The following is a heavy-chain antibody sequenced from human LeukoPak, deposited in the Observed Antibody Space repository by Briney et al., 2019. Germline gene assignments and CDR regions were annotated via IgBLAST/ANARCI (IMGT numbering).Heavy chain of an antibody. D-gene: IGHD1-26*01. CDR2: IHPNSGGT. CDR3: AREGGSHYYYYYYMEV. V-gene: IGHV1-2*06. Sequence: CASVKVSCKASGYTFTGYYMHWVRQAPAQGLEWMGRIHPNSGGTNYAQKFQGRLTITRDTSISTAYMERSRLRSDDTAVYYCAREGGSHYYYYYYMEVWGKGTTVTVSS. CDR1: GYTFTGYY. J-gene: IGHJ6*03.